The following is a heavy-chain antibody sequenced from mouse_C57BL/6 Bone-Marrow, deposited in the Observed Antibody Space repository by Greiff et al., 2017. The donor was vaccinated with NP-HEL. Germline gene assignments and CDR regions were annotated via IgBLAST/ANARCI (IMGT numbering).Heavy chain of an antibody. CDR3: ARGPLCTTVVDY. J-gene: IGHJ2*01. V-gene: IGHV5-4*03. CDR1: GFTFSSYA. D-gene: IGHD1-1*01. Sequence: EVMLVESGGGLVKPGGSLKLSCAASGFTFSSYAMSWVRQTPEKRLEWVATISDGGCSTYYPDNVKGRFTISRDNAKNNLYLQMSHLKSEDTAMYYCARGPLCTTVVDYGGQGTTLTVSS. CDR2: ISDGGCST.